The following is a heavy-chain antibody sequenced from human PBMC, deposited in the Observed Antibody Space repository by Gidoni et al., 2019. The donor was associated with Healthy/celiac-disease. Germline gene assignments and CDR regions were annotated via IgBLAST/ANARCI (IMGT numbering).Heavy chain of an antibody. Sequence: QVQLVQSGAEVKKPGASVKVSCKAPGYTFNGYYMHWVRQAPGQGLEWMGWINPNSGGTNYAQKFQGRVTMTRDTSISTAYMELSRLRSDDTAVYYCARDEIVVVPAAIPYYYYGMDVWGQGTTVTVSS. CDR3: ARDEIVVVPAAIPYYYYGMDV. CDR1: GYTFNGYY. V-gene: IGHV1-2*02. J-gene: IGHJ6*02. CDR2: INPNSGGT. D-gene: IGHD2-2*02.